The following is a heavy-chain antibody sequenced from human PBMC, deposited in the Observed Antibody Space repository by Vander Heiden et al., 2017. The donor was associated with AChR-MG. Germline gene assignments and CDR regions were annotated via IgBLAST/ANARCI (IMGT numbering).Heavy chain of an antibody. Sequence: VQLQESGPGLVKPSETLSLTCTVSGGSISRYYWSWIRQPPGKGLEWIGYIYYSGSTNYNPALKSRVTISVDTSKNQFSLKLSSVTAADTAVYYCARRGIVGATDRYYYGMDVWGQGTTVTVSS. V-gene: IGHV4-59*08. J-gene: IGHJ6*02. CDR2: IYYSGST. CDR1: GGSISRYY. D-gene: IGHD1-26*01. CDR3: ARRGIVGATDRYYYGMDV.